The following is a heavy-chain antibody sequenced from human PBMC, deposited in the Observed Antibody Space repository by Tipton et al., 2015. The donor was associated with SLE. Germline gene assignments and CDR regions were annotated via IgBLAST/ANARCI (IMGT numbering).Heavy chain of an antibody. D-gene: IGHD3-16*01. J-gene: IGHJ3*02. CDR1: GFTFSSYA. V-gene: IGHV3-64D*06. CDR3: ARVGPLDAFDI. Sequence: GSLRLSCAASGFTFSSYAMHWVRQAPGKGLEYVSAISSNGGSTYYADSVKGRFTISRDNSKNTLYLQMSSLRAEDTAVYYCARVGPLDAFDIWGQGTMVTVSS. CDR2: ISSNGGST.